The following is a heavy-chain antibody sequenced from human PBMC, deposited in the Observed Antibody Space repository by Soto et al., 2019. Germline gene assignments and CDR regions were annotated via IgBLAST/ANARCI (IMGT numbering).Heavy chain of an antibody. CDR3: ARGGHIAVVTASFDY. CDR2: IHPSGGGT. J-gene: IGHJ4*02. CDR1: GYTFNTYY. D-gene: IGHD2-21*02. V-gene: IGHV1-46*02. Sequence: QVQLVQSGAEVRKPGASVKVSCKPSGYTFNTYYLHWLRQAPGQALEWMGVIHPSGGGTTYAQKFLGRVTVTXAXSXXTVFMELSSLRSDDTAVYYCARGGHIAVVTASFDYWGQGTLGTVSS.